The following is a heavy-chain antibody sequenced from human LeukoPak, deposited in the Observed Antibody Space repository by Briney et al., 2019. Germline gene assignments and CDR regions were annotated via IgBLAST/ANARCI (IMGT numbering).Heavy chain of an antibody. Sequence: GGSLRLSCAASGFTFSDYYMSWIRQAPGKGLEWVSYISSSGSTIYYADSVKGRFTISRDNAKNSLYLQMNSLRAEDTAVYYCARGIQDIILTGYYSYFDYWGQGTLVTVSS. CDR1: GFTFSDYY. J-gene: IGHJ4*02. CDR2: ISSSGSTI. D-gene: IGHD3-9*01. V-gene: IGHV3-11*01. CDR3: ARGIQDIILTGYYSYFDY.